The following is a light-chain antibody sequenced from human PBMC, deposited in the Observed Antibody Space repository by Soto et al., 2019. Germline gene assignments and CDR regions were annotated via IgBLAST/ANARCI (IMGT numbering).Light chain of an antibody. J-gene: IGLJ7*01. CDR2: SIN. V-gene: IGLV7-43*01. Sequence: QAVVTQEPSLTVSPGETVTLTCASRTGAVTSGYYPNWFQQKPGQAPRPLIYSINNKHSWTPARFSGSLLGDKAALTLSGVQPEDEAEYYCLLYYDGAQVFGGGTQLTVL. CDR3: LLYYDGAQV. CDR1: TGAVTSGYY.